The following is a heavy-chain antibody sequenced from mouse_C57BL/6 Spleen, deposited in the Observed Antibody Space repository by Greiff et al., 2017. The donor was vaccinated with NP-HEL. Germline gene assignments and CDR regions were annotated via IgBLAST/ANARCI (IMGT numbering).Heavy chain of an antibody. CDR3: AREDDGSIYAMDY. D-gene: IGHD1-1*01. CDR1: GYTFTDYN. CDR2: INPNNGGT. Sequence: EVQLKESGPELVKPGASVKIPCKASGYTFTDYNMDWVKQSHGKSLEWIGDINPNNGGTIYNQKFKGKATLTVDKSSSTAYMELRSLTSEDTAVYYCAREDDGSIYAMDYWGQGTSVTVSS. V-gene: IGHV1-18*01. J-gene: IGHJ4*01.